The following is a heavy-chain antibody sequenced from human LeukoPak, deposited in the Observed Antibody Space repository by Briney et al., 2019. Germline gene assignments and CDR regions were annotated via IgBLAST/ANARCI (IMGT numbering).Heavy chain of an antibody. V-gene: IGHV3-64*01. J-gene: IGHJ4*02. CDR2: ISSNGSST. Sequence: GGSLRLSCAASGFTFSSYAMHWVRQAPGKGLEYVSAISSNGSSTYYANSVKGRFTISRDNSKNTLYLQMGSLRAEDMAVYYCARDGLDCSSTSCYGDYWGQGTLVTVSS. D-gene: IGHD2-2*01. CDR3: ARDGLDCSSTSCYGDY. CDR1: GFTFSSYA.